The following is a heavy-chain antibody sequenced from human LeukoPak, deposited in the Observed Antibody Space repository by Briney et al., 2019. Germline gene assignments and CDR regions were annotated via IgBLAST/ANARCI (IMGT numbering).Heavy chain of an antibody. Sequence: GESLKTSCKGSGYSFTSYWIGWVRQMPGKGLEWMGIIYPGDSDTRYSPSFQGQVTISADKSIGTMYLQWSSLKASDTAMYYCARALRTGQGDYVPVLWGQGTLVIVSS. D-gene: IGHD4-17*01. V-gene: IGHV5-51*01. CDR3: ARALRTGQGDYVPVL. CDR2: IYPGDSDT. J-gene: IGHJ4*02. CDR1: GYSFTSYW.